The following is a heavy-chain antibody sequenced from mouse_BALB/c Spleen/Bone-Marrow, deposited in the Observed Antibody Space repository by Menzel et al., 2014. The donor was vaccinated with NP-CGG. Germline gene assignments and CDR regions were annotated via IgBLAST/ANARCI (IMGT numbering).Heavy chain of an antibody. CDR2: IDPANGNT. V-gene: IGHV14-3*02. CDR3: AAYYYCSSYGFAY. D-gene: IGHD1-1*01. CDR1: GFNIKDTY. Sequence: AQLKEPGAELVKPGASVKLSCTASGFNIKDTYMHWVKQRPEQGLAWIGRIDPANGNTKYDPQFQGKATITADTSSNTAYLQLSSLTSEDTAVYYCAAYYYCSSYGFAYQAQGTLVTVPA. J-gene: IGHJ3*01.